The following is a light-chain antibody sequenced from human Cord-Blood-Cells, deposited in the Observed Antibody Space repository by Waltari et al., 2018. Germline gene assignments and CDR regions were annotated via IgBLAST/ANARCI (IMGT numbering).Light chain of an antibody. CDR3: NSRDSSGNHQEV. Sequence: SSELTQDPAVSVALGQTVRITCQGASLRRYYASWYHQKPGQVPVRVIYGKNNRPSGIPDRFSGSSSGNTASLTITGAQAEDEADYYCNSRDSSGNHQEVFGGGTKLTVL. V-gene: IGLV3-19*01. CDR2: GKN. CDR1: SLRRYY. J-gene: IGLJ2*01.